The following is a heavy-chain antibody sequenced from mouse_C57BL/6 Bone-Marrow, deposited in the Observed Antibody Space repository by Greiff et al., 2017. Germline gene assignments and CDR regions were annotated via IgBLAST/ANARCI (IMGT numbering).Heavy chain of an antibody. J-gene: IGHJ2*01. CDR2: IYPSDSET. V-gene: IGHV1-61*01. CDR1: GYTFTSYW. Sequence: QVQLQQPGAELVRPGSSVKLSCKASGYTFTSYWMDWVKQRPGQGLEWIGNIYPSDSETHYNQKFKDKATLTVDKSSSTAYMQLSSLTSEDSAVYYCARGGEYLFDYWGQGTTLTVSS. D-gene: IGHD5-2*01. CDR3: ARGGEYLFDY.